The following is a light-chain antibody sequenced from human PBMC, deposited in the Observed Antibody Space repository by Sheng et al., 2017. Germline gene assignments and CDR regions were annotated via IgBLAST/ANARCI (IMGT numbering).Light chain of an antibody. Sequence: DIQMTQSPSTLSASVGDRVTITCRASQSVSNWLAWYQQKPGEAPKLLIYKASSLQSGVLSRFSGSGSGTEFTLTISSLRPDDFATYYCQQYSSYSYMWTFGQGTKVEMK. CDR3: QQYSSYSYMWT. CDR2: KAS. V-gene: IGKV1-5*03. CDR1: QSVSNW. J-gene: IGKJ1*01.